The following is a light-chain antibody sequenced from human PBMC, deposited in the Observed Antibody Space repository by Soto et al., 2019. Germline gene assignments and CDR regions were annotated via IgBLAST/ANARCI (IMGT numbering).Light chain of an antibody. J-gene: IGKJ1*01. CDR2: DAS. CDR1: QRMSGF. CDR3: LQDYNYPRT. V-gene: IGKV1-5*01. Sequence: DIQMTQSPSTLSASVGDRVTITCRASQRMSGFLAWYQQKPGKAPQLLISDASSLESGVPSRFSGGGSGTDFTLTISSLQPEDFATYYCLQDYNYPRTFGQGTKVDIK.